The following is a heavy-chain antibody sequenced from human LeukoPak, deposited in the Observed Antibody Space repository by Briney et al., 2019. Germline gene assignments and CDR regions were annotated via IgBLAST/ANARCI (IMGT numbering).Heavy chain of an antibody. CDR1: GFTFSSYS. CDR3: SKDSQWLRSNYFES. V-gene: IGHV3-21*04. CDR2: ISSSSSYI. D-gene: IGHD5-12*01. J-gene: IGHJ4*02. Sequence: PGGSLRLSCAASGFTFSSYSMNWVRQAPGKGLEWVSSISSSSSYIYYADSVKGRFTISRDNSRNTLYLQMNSLKADDTAVYYCSKDSQWLRSNYFESWGQGTLVTVSS.